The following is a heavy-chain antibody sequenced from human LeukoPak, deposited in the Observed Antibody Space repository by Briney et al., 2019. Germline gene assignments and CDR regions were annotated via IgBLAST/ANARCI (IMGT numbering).Heavy chain of an antibody. CDR1: GGSISSYY. Sequence: SSETLSLTCTVSGGSISSYYWSWIRQPAGKGLEWIGRIYTSGSTNYNPSLKSRVTMSVDTSKNQFSLKLSSVTAADTAVYYCARDHHPANYDFWSGYYTGHDAFDIWGQGTMVTVSS. J-gene: IGHJ3*02. CDR2: IYTSGST. V-gene: IGHV4-4*07. D-gene: IGHD3-3*01. CDR3: ARDHHPANYDFWSGYYTGHDAFDI.